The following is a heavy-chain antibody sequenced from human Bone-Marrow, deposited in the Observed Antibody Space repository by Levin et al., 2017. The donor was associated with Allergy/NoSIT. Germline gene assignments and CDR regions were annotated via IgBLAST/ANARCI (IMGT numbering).Heavy chain of an antibody. CDR2: IYYTGTT. CDR3: AGDGLLWCGNLYYFDQ. Sequence: SETLSLTCTVSGVSIGSTDHLWGWIRQTPGTGLEWIGNIYYTGTTYTNPSLRSRITIAVDTSKNQFSLTVTSVTAADAAVYYCAGDGLLWCGNLYYFDQWGQGTLVTVSS. CDR1: GVSIGSTDHL. V-gene: IGHV4-39*02. D-gene: IGHD4/OR15-4a*01. J-gene: IGHJ4*02.